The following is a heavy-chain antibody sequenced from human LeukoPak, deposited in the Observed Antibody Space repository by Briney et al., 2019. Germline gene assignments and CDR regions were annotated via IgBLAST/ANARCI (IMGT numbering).Heavy chain of an antibody. CDR2: IIPILGIA. J-gene: IGHJ4*02. Sequence: ASLKVSCKTSGYTFTSYGISGVRQAPGQGLEWMGRIIPILGIANYAQKFQGRVTITADKSTSTAYMELSSLRSEDTAVYYCARGDSSGYLPPDYWGQGTLVTVSS. D-gene: IGHD3-22*01. CDR1: GYTFTSYG. CDR3: ARGDSSGYLPPDY. V-gene: IGHV1-69*04.